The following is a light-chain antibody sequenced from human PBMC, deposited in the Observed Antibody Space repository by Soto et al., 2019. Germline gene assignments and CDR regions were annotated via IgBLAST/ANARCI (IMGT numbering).Light chain of an antibody. CDR3: WSYAGRSTDV. CDR2: EDT. J-gene: IGLJ1*01. CDR1: SSDVGSYNL. V-gene: IGLV2-23*01. Sequence: QSALTQPASVSGSPGQSITISCTGTSSDVGSYNLVSWYQQHPGKAPKLMISEDTKRPSGVSDRFSGSKSGNTASLTISGLQAEDEADYYCWSYAGRSTDVFGTGTKLTVL.